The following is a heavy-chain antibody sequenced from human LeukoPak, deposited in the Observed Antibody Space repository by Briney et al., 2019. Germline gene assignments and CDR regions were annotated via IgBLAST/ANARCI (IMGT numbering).Heavy chain of an antibody. Sequence: GGSLRLSCAASGFTFSSYAMSWVRQAPGKGLEWVSSIDASGGSTYYADSVKGRFTISRDNSKNTLYLQMNSLRAEDTAVYYCARDFSRVGSSGWYGGEAFDIWGQGTMVTVSS. J-gene: IGHJ3*02. V-gene: IGHV3-23*01. CDR2: IDASGGST. CDR3: ARDFSRVGSSGWYGGEAFDI. CDR1: GFTFSSYA. D-gene: IGHD6-19*01.